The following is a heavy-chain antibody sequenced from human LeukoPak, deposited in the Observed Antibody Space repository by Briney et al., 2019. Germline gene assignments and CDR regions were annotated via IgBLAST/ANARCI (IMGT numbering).Heavy chain of an antibody. J-gene: IGHJ4*02. D-gene: IGHD1-26*01. CDR3: VRDLGGRSGH. V-gene: IGHV3-30-3*01. CDR2: ISYDGSNK. Sequence: GGSLRLSCAASGFTFSSYAMHWVRQAPGKGLEWVAVISYDGSNKYYADSVKGRFTISRDNSKNTLYLQMNSLTAEDTAVYYCVRDLGGRSGHWGQGTLVTVSS. CDR1: GFTFSSYA.